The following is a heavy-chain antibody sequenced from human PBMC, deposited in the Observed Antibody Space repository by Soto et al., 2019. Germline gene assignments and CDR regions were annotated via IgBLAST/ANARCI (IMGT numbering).Heavy chain of an antibody. CDR2: INHSGST. CDR3: AREVAGVGTFGYYFDS. V-gene: IGHV4-34*01. D-gene: IGHD3-16*01. J-gene: IGHJ4*02. CDR1: GGSFSGYY. Sequence: SETLSLTCAVYGGSFSGYYWSWIRQPPGKGLEWIGEINHSGSTNYNPSLKSRVTISVDTSKNQFSLKLSSVTAADTAVYYCAREVAGVGTFGYYFDSGGQGPRVTFPS.